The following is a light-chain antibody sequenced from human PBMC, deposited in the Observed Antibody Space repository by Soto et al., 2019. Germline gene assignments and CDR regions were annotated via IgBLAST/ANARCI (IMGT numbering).Light chain of an antibody. J-gene: IGKJ1*01. CDR2: GAS. V-gene: IGKV3-20*01. Sequence: EIVLTQSPGTLSLSPGERATLSCRASKSDSSYLAWYQQKSGQAPRLLIYGASSRASGIPDRFSGSGSGTDCTLSISRVEPEDFAVHYCQQYGSSLTFGQGTKVEIK. CDR1: KSDSSY. CDR3: QQYGSSLT.